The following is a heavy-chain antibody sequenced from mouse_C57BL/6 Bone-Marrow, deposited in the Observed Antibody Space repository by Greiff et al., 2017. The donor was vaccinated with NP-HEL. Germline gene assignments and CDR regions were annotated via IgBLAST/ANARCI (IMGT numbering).Heavy chain of an antibody. CDR1: GYTFTDYY. D-gene: IGHD2-1*01. V-gene: IGHV1-26*01. CDR2: INPNNGGT. Sequence: VQLQQSGPELVKPGASVKISCKASGYTFTDYYMNWVKQSHGKSLEWIGDINPNNGGTSYKQKFKGKATLTVDKSSSTAYMELRSLTSEDSAVYYCARFYYGNYVYYAMDYWGQGTSVTVSS. CDR3: ARFYYGNYVYYAMDY. J-gene: IGHJ4*01.